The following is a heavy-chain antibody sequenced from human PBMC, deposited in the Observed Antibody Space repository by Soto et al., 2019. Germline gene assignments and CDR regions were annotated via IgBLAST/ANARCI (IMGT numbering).Heavy chain of an antibody. D-gene: IGHD4-17*01. CDR3: ARRYGPGFDY. Sequence: QVQLQESGPGLVKPSETLALTCTVSGGSISSYYWSWIRQPPGKGLEWIGYIYYSGSTNYNPSLKRRVTISVDTTKNQFSLKQSSVTAADAAVYYCARRYGPGFDYWGQGTLVTVSS. CDR1: GGSISSYY. CDR2: IYYSGST. J-gene: IGHJ4*02. V-gene: IGHV4-59*08.